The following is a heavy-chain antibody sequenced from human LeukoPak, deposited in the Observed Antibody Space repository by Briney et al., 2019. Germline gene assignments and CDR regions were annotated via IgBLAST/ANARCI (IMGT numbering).Heavy chain of an antibody. CDR3: ARGGRVYYDSSGYYYRRSYYYYGMDV. CDR1: GGSFSGYY. Sequence: SETLSLTCAVYGGSFSGYYWSWTRQPPGKGLEWIGEINHSGSTNYNPSLKSRVTISVDTSKNQFSLKLSSVTAADTAVYYCARGGRVYYDSSGYYYRRSYYYYGMDVWGQGTTVTVSS. D-gene: IGHD3-22*01. V-gene: IGHV4-34*01. J-gene: IGHJ6*02. CDR2: INHSGST.